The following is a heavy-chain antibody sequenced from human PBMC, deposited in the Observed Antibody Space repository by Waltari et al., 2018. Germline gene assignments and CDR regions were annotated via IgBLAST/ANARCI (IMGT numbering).Heavy chain of an antibody. V-gene: IGHV4-30-2*01. CDR3: ARVRVTIFGVVTVEGYFDY. CDR1: GGSISSGGYS. CDR2: VYHRWST. D-gene: IGHD3-3*01. J-gene: IGHJ4*02. Sequence: QLQLQESGSGLVKPSQTLSLTCAVSGGSISSGGYSWSWIRQPPGKGLEWIGYVYHRWSTYCNPSLKSRVTISVDRSKNQFSQKLSSVTAADTAVYYCARVRVTIFGVVTVEGYFDYWGQGTLVTVSS.